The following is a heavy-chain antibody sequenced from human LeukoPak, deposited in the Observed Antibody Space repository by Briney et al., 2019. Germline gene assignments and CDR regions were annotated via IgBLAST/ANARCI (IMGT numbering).Heavy chain of an antibody. CDR3: ARVGVGATNDY. D-gene: IGHD1-26*01. V-gene: IGHV4-34*01. Sequence: SETLSLTCAVYGGSFSGYYWSWIRQPPGKGLEWIGEINHSGSTNYNPSLKSRVTISVGTSKNQFSLKLSSVTAADTAVYYCARVGVGATNDYWGQGTLVTVSS. J-gene: IGHJ4*02. CDR1: GGSFSGYY. CDR2: INHSGST.